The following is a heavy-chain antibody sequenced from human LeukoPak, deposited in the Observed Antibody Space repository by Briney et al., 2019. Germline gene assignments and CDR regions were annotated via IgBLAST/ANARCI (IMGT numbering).Heavy chain of an antibody. CDR2: ISAYNGNT. CDR1: GYTFTSYG. D-gene: IGHD4-23*01. CDR3: ATNDYGDNNFGY. J-gene: IGHJ4*02. V-gene: IGHV1-18*01. Sequence: ASVKVSCKASGYTFTSYGISWVRQAPGQGLEWMGWISAYNGNTNYAQKFQGRVTMTEDTSTDTAYMELSSLRSEDTAVYYCATNDYGDNNFGYWGQGTLVTVSS.